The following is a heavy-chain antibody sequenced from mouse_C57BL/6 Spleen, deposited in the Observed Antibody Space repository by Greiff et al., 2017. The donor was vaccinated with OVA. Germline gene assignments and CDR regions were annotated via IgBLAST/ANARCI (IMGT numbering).Heavy chain of an antibody. D-gene: IGHD2-4*01. CDR2: SRNKANDYTT. Sequence: EVMLVESGGGLVQSGRSLRLSCATSGFTFSDFYMEWVRQAPGKGLEWIAASRNKANDYTTEYSASVKGRFIVSRDTSQSILYLQMNALRAEDTAIYYCARARHDYAFDYWGQGTTLTVSS. V-gene: IGHV7-1*01. J-gene: IGHJ2*01. CDR1: GFTFSDFY. CDR3: ARARHDYAFDY.